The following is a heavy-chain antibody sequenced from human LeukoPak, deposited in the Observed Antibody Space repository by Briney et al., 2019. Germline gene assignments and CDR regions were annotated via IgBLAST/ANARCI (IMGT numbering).Heavy chain of an antibody. V-gene: IGHV3-30*02. J-gene: IGHJ4*02. CDR1: GFTFSNFG. CDR3: ATLAPARYSSGWYLSRFDC. Sequence: GGSLRLSCAASGFTFSNFGMHWVRQAPGKGLEWVAFIRFDGTSEFYADSVKARFTISRDNSQNTVSLQLNNLRIEDTAMYYCATLAPARYSSGWYLSRFDCWGQGTLVTVSS. D-gene: IGHD6-19*01. CDR2: IRFDGTSE.